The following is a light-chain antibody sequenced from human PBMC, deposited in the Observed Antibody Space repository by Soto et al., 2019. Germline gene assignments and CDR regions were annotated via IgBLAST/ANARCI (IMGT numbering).Light chain of an antibody. J-gene: IGLJ1*01. CDR1: SSDVGGYNY. Sequence: QSALTQPASVSGSPGQSIAISCTATSSDVGGYNYVSWYQHHPGKAPKLMIYDVSNRPSGVSDRFSGSKSGNTASLTISGLQAEDEAYYYCSSYTSSVNYVFGTGTKVTV. CDR3: SSYTSSVNYV. V-gene: IGLV2-14*03. CDR2: DVS.